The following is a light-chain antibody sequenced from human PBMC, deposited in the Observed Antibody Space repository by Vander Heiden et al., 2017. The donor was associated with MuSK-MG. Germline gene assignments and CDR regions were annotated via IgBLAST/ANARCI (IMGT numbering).Light chain of an antibody. CDR2: DVS. Sequence: SALTQPASVSGSPCRSSNISCSGTSSVAGASNYFSCLQQPPGKSTTAMVYDVSSRPSGVSNRFSGSKSGNTASLTISGRTAEDEADYYCGAYTNSDTVVFGGGTKVTVL. CDR3: GAYTNSDTVV. V-gene: IGLV2-14*03. J-gene: IGLJ2*01. CDR1: SSVAGASNY.